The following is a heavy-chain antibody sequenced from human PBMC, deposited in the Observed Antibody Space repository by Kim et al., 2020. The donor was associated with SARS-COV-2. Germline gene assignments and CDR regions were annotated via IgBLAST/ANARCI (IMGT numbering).Heavy chain of an antibody. CDR2: IYYSGST. V-gene: IGHV4-39*01. CDR3: ARLRAVRGVITNYFDY. Sequence: SETLSLTCTVSGGSISSSSYYWGWIRQPPGKGLEWIGSIYYSGSTYYNPSLKSRVTISVDTSKNQFSLKLSSVTAADTAVYYCARLRAVRGVITNYFDYWGQGTLVTVSS. J-gene: IGHJ4*02. D-gene: IGHD3-10*01. CDR1: GGSISSSSYY.